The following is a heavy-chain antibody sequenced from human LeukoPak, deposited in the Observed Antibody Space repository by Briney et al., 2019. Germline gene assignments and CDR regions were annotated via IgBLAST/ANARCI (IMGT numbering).Heavy chain of an antibody. J-gene: IGHJ4*02. CDR1: GGSISSDY. D-gene: IGHD3-22*01. Sequence: PSETLSLTCTVSGGSISSDYWSWIRQPPGKGLGWIGYIYYSGSTNYNPSLKSRVTISVDASKNQFSLKLSSVTAADTAVYYCAREYYDSSGFFQYWGQGTLVTVSS. V-gene: IGHV4-59*01. CDR3: AREYYDSSGFFQY. CDR2: IYYSGST.